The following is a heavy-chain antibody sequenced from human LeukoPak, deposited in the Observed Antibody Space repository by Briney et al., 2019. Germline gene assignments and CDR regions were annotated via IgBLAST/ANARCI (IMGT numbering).Heavy chain of an antibody. CDR3: ARSIAAAGIRWFDP. CDR1: GGSFSGYY. Sequence: SETLSLTCAVYGGSFSGYYWSWIRQPPGKGLEWIGEINHSGSTNYNPSLKSRVTISVDTSKNQFSLKLSSVTAAGTAVYYCARSIAAAGIRWFDPWGQGTLVTVSS. J-gene: IGHJ5*02. D-gene: IGHD6-13*01. CDR2: INHSGST. V-gene: IGHV4-34*01.